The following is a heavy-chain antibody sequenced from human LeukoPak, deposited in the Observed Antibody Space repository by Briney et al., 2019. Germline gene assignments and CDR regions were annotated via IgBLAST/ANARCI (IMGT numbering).Heavy chain of an antibody. CDR3: AREAAP. D-gene: IGHD6-13*01. V-gene: IGHV3-48*01. J-gene: IGHJ4*02. CDR2: IRISSSSTI. CDR1: GFTFSSYA. Sequence: GGSLRLSCTASGFTFSSYAMNWVRQAPGKGLEWVSYIRISSSSTIYYADSVKGRFTISRDNAKNSLYLQMNSLRAEDTAVYYCAREAAPWGQGTLVTVSS.